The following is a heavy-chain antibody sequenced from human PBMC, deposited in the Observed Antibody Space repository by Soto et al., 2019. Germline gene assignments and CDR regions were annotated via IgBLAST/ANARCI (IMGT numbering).Heavy chain of an antibody. CDR2: IKSKADGGTI. V-gene: IGHV3-15*01. J-gene: IGHJ6*02. CDR1: GLAPSNAW. Sequence: KPGGSLRLSCTAYGLAPSNAWMSWVRQAPGKGLEWVGRIKSKADGGTIDYAAPVKGRFTISRDDSKNTLYLQMNSLKTEDTAVYHCTTARRNKYGMDVWGQGTTVTVSS. CDR3: TTARRNKYGMDV.